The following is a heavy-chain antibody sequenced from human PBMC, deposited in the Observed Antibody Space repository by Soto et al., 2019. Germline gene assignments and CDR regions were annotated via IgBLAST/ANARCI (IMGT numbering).Heavy chain of an antibody. Sequence: SETLSLTCTVSGGSVSSGSYYWSWIRQPPGKGLEWIGYIYYSGSTNYNPSLKSRVTISVDTSKNQFSLKLSSVTAADTAVYYCSRLVSSGYYYVVGAIHHKFDYWGQGTLVTVSS. V-gene: IGHV4-61*01. CDR1: GGSVSSGSYY. D-gene: IGHD3-22*01. J-gene: IGHJ4*02. CDR3: SRLVSSGYYYVVGAIHHKFDY. CDR2: IYYSGST.